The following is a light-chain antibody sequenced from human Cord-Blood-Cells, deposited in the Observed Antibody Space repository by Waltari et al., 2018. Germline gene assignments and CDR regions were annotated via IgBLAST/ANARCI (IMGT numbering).Light chain of an antibody. Sequence: DIQMTQSPSSLSASVGDRVTITCRASQSISSYLNWNQQKPGKAPKLLIYAASSLQSGVPSRFSGSGSGTDFTLTISSLQPEDFATYYCQQSYSTPQVTFGPGTKVDIK. CDR2: AAS. V-gene: IGKV1-39*01. CDR1: QSISSY. CDR3: QQSYSTPQVT. J-gene: IGKJ3*01.